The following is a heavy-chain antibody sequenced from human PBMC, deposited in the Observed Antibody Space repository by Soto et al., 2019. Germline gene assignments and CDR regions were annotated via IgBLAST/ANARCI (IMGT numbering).Heavy chain of an antibody. J-gene: IGHJ4*02. V-gene: IGHV3-23*01. D-gene: IGHD2-8*01. CDR2: ISGSAGST. CDR3: AKTPRYCTNGVCYGGSFDY. Sequence: GGSLRLSCAAPGFTFYNYAMSWVRQAPGKGLEWVSTISGSAGSTYYADSVKGRSTISRDNSKNTLSLQMNSLRAGDTAVYYCAKTPRYCTNGVCYGGSFDYWGQGTLVTVPQ. CDR1: GFTFYNYA.